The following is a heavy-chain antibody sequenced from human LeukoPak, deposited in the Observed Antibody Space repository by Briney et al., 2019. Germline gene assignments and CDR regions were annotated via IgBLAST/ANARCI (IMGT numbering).Heavy chain of an antibody. J-gene: IGHJ3*02. V-gene: IGHV4-61*02. CDR2: IYTSGST. Sequence: PSETLSLTCTVSGGSISSGDYYWSWIRQPAGKGLEWIGRIYTSGSTNYNPSLKSRVTISVDTSKNQFSLKLSPVTAADTAVYYCARTVCKYCSSTSCYRVGNDAFDIWGQGTMVTVSS. CDR3: ARTVCKYCSSTSCYRVGNDAFDI. CDR1: GGSISSGDYY. D-gene: IGHD2-2*01.